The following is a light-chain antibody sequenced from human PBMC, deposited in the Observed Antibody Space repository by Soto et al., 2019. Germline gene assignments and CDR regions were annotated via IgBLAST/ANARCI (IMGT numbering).Light chain of an antibody. CDR1: SSDVGGYNY. Sequence: QPVLTQPASVSGSPGQSITISCTGTSSDVGGYNYVSWYQQHPGKAPKLMIYDVSSRPSGVSNRFSGSKSGNTASLTISGLQAEDEADYYCSSYTSSSTLNVLFGGGTQLTVL. CDR3: SSYTSSSTLNVL. J-gene: IGLJ2*01. V-gene: IGLV2-14*01. CDR2: DVS.